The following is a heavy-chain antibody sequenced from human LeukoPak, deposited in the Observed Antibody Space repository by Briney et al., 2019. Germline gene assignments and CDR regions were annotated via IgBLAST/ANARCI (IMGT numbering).Heavy chain of an antibody. CDR3: AGRRVLDASFDY. CDR2: IYSGDNT. CDR1: GFTFSSYA. J-gene: IGHJ4*02. V-gene: IGHV3-66*02. Sequence: GGSLRLSCAASGFTFSSYAMSWVRQAPGKGLEWVSVIYSGDNTYYVGSVKGRFTISRDNSKNTLFLQMNRLRAEDTAVYYCAGRRVLDASFDYWGQGTLVTVSS. D-gene: IGHD3-16*01.